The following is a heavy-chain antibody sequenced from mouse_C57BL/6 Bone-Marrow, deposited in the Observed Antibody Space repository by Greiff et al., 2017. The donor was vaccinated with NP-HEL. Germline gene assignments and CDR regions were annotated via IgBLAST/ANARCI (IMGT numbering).Heavy chain of an antibody. Sequence: EVQGVESGGGLVKPGGSLKLSCAASGFTFSSYAMSWVRQTPEKRLEWVATISDGGSYTYYPDNVKGRFTISRHTAKNNLYLQMSHLKSENTAMYYCARDPYPGYAMDYWGQGTSVTVSS. CDR2: ISDGGSYT. CDR3: ARDPYPGYAMDY. V-gene: IGHV5-4*01. J-gene: IGHJ4*01. CDR1: GFTFSSYA.